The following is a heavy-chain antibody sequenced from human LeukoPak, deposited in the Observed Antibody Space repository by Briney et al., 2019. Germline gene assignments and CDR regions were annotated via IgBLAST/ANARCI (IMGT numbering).Heavy chain of an antibody. V-gene: IGHV4-39*07. D-gene: IGHD5-24*01. CDR2: IYYSGST. J-gene: IGHJ4*02. Sequence: SETLSLTCTVSGGSISSSSYYWGWIRQPPGKGLEWIGSIYYSGSTYYNPSLKSRVTISVDTSKNQFSLKLSSVTAAGTAVYYCARAGDGYNPFFDYWGQGTLVTVSS. CDR1: GGSISSSSYY. CDR3: ARAGDGYNPFFDY.